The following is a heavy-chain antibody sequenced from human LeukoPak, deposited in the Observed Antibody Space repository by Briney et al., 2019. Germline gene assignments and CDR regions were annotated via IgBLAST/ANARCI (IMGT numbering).Heavy chain of an antibody. V-gene: IGHV3-21*04. D-gene: IGHD1-26*01. Sequence: GGSLRLSCAASGFTFSSYNMNWVRQAPGKGLEWVSSITSSGSYIYYADSVKGRFTISRDNAKNTLYLQMNSLRAEDTAVYYCAKGDTTWELPHDYWGQGTLVTVSS. CDR1: GFTFSSYN. J-gene: IGHJ4*02. CDR2: ITSSGSYI. CDR3: AKGDTTWELPHDY.